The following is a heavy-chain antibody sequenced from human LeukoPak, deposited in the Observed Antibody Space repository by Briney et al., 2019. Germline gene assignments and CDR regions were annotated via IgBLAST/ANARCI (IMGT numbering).Heavy chain of an antibody. CDR2: ISGSGGST. CDR3: AIPPVGY. D-gene: IGHD1-26*01. Sequence: PGGSLRLSCAVSGITLSNYGMSWVRQAPGKGLEWVSAISGSGGSTYYADSVKGRFTISRDNSKNTLYLQMNSLRAEDTAVYYCAIPPVGYWGQGTLVTVSS. J-gene: IGHJ4*02. CDR1: GITLSNYG. V-gene: IGHV3-23*01.